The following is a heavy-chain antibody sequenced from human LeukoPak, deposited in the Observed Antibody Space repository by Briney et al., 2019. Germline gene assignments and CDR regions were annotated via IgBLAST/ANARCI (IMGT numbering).Heavy chain of an antibody. Sequence: PGGSLRLSCAASEFAFSDYAMNRVRQAPGKGLEWVSTINYSGDTTYYADSVTGRFTISRDNAMNTLYLQMNSLRVDDTAIYYCAKLREWELPDLFDYWGQGTLVTVSS. D-gene: IGHD1-26*01. J-gene: IGHJ4*02. V-gene: IGHV3-23*01. CDR2: INYSGDTT. CDR3: AKLREWELPDLFDY. CDR1: EFAFSDYA.